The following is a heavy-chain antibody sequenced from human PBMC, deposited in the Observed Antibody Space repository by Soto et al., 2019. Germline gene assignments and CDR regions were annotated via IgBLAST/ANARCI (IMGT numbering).Heavy chain of an antibody. CDR1: GFTFSSYG. CDR3: AKVRHIVATSHFDY. D-gene: IGHD5-12*01. Sequence: GGSLRLSCAASGFTFSSYGMHWVRQAPGKGLEWVAVISYDGSNKYYADSVKGRFTISRDNSKNTLYLQMNSLRAEDTAVYYCAKVRHIVATSHFDYWGQGTLVTVSS. V-gene: IGHV3-30*18. CDR2: ISYDGSNK. J-gene: IGHJ4*02.